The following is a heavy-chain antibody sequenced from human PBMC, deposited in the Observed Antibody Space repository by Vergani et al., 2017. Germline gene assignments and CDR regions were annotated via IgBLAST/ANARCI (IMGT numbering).Heavy chain of an antibody. CDR1: GFTSAGYA. CDR3: ASGVPGYQLATQYFQH. D-gene: IGHD2-2*01. V-gene: IGHV3-9*02. Sequence: EVQLEESGGGLVLPGRSLRLSCVASGFTSAGYAMHWVRQAPGKGLEWVSGISWNSNSIGYADSVKGRFTISRDNSEYSLLLQMNSLRPEDTAVYYCASGVPGYQLATQYFQHWGQGTLVTVSS. J-gene: IGHJ1*01. CDR2: ISWNSNSI.